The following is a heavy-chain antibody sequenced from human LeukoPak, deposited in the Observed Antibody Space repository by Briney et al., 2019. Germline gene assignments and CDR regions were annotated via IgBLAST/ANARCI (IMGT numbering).Heavy chain of an antibody. Sequence: GGSLRLSCGASGFTFSSYAMSWVRQTPGRGLEWVAGVSPSGGRTIYADSAEGRFTISRDNSNDTVYLQLSSLRAEDSALYYCAKVRGVYCSSPACYYYDAWGQGTPVTVSS. CDR3: AKVRGVYCSSPACYYYDA. J-gene: IGHJ4*02. V-gene: IGHV3-23*01. D-gene: IGHD2-2*01. CDR1: GFTFSSYA. CDR2: VSPSGGRT.